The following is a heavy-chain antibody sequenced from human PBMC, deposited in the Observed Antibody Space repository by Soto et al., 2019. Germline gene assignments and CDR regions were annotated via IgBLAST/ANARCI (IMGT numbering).Heavy chain of an antibody. D-gene: IGHD3-10*01. J-gene: IGHJ4*02. Sequence: GGSLRLSCAASGFTFSSYAMSWVRQAPGKGLEWVSAISGSGGSTYYADSVKGRFTISRGNSKNTLYLQMNSLRAEDTAVYYCAKFQGVAMVRGVILGPFDYWGQGTLVTVSS. CDR3: AKFQGVAMVRGVILGPFDY. CDR1: GFTFSSYA. V-gene: IGHV3-23*01. CDR2: ISGSGGST.